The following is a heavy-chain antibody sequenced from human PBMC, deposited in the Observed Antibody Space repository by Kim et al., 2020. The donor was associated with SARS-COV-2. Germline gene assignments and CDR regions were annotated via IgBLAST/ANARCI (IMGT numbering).Heavy chain of an antibody. D-gene: IGHD6-19*01. V-gene: IGHV3-49*02. J-gene: IGHJ4*02. CDR3: QVIAVAGKSDY. Sequence: TTEYAAYVKGRFTISRDDYKSIAYLQMNSLKTEDTAVYYCQVIAVAGKSDYWGQGTLVTVSS. CDR2: TT.